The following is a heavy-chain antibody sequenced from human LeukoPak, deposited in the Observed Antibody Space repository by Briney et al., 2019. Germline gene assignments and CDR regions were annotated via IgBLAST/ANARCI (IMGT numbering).Heavy chain of an antibody. CDR1: GFTFSNYG. Sequence: PGGSLRLSCAASGFTFSNYGIHWVRQAPGKGLEWVSGISGSGGSTYYADSVKGRFTISRDNSKNTLYLQMNSLRAEDTAVYYCAKDRWYYGSGSYYYYFDYWGQGTLVTVSS. CDR2: ISGSGGST. V-gene: IGHV3-23*01. J-gene: IGHJ4*02. CDR3: AKDRWYYGSGSYYYYFDY. D-gene: IGHD3-10*01.